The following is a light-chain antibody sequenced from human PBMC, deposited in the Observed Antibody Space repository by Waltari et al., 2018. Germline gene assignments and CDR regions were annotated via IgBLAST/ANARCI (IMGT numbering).Light chain of an antibody. CDR2: WAS. V-gene: IGKV4-1*01. CDR1: QSILYSSSNKNN. J-gene: IGKJ3*01. CDR3: QQYYTTPRT. Sequence: DIVMTQSPDTLAVSLGERATMNCKSSQSILYSSSNKNNLTWFQHKPGQPPKMLIYWASTRKPGVPDRFIGSGSGTDFTLTISSLQTEDVAVYYCQQYYTTPRTFGPGTKVDIK.